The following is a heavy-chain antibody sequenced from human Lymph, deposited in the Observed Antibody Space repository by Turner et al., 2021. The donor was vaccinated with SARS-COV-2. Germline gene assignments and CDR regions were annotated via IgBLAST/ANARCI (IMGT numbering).Heavy chain of an antibody. D-gene: IGHD1-26*01. CDR2: MNPNSGNT. V-gene: IGHV1-8*02. Sequence: QVQLVQSGAEVTKPGASVKVSCKAPGYTFTSYDINWVRQATGQGLEWMGWMNPNSGNTGYSQKFQGIVTMTRNTSISTAYMELSSLRSEETAVYYCARVRYSGGWMDVWGQGTTVTVSS. J-gene: IGHJ6*02. CDR3: ARVRYSGGWMDV. CDR1: GYTFTSYD.